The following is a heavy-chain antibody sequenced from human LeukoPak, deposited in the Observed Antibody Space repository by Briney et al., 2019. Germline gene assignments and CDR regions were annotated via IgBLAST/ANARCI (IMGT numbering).Heavy chain of an antibody. Sequence: PSETLSLTCAAFGGPFSDYYWSWIRRPPGKGLEWLGEINHSGSANYMPSLKSRVSISVDTSKNQFSLRLSSVTAADTAFYYCAGGRFGGHSYYYMDVWGKGTAVTVSS. V-gene: IGHV4-34*01. CDR1: GGPFSDYY. CDR2: INHSGSA. D-gene: IGHD3-3*01. J-gene: IGHJ6*03. CDR3: AGGRFGGHSYYYMDV.